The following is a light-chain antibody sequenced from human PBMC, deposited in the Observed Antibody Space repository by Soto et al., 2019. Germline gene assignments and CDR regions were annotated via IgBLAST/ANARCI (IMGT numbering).Light chain of an antibody. V-gene: IGKV3-20*01. CDR3: HPCGGSGPT. CDR1: QTVSNY. Sequence: PGEQAHPSSRASQTVSNYLAWYQQQPGQAPRLLIYGASNRATGIPDRFSGSGSGTNFTLTTHPLEPEDFAVYYCHPCGGSGPTFGLGTRVEIK. CDR2: GAS. J-gene: IGKJ3*01.